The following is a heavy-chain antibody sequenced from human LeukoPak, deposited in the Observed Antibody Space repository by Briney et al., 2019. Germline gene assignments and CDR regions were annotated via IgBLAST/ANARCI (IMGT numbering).Heavy chain of an antibody. CDR3: ARAVWYSSSQYFDY. CDR1: GGSISSGGYY. Sequence: SETLSPTCTVSGGSISSGGYYWSWIRQPPGKGLEWIGYIYHSGSTYYNPSLKSRVTISVDRSKNQFSLKLSSVTAADTAVYYCARAVWYSSSQYFDYWGQGTLVTVSS. V-gene: IGHV4-30-2*01. J-gene: IGHJ4*02. D-gene: IGHD6-6*01. CDR2: IYHSGST.